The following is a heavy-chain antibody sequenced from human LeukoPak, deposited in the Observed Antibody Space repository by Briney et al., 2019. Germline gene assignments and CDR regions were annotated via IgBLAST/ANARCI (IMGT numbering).Heavy chain of an antibody. V-gene: IGHV1-69*05. J-gene: IGHJ6*03. CDR2: TIPMFGTG. Sequence: SVKVSFKASGGTFSSYAISWLRQAPGQGLEWMGRTIPMFGTGNYAHKFQGRGTITTDKYTSTAPMDLSMLSSRDEAVYYCARDRGDCSGGSCYRYYYYMDVWGKGTTDTVSS. CDR3: ARDRGDCSGGSCYRYYYYMDV. D-gene: IGHD2-15*01. CDR1: GGTFSSYA.